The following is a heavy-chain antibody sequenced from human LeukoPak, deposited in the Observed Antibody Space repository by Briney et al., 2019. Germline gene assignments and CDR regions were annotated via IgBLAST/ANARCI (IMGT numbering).Heavy chain of an antibody. CDR1: GFTFSSYE. D-gene: IGHD4-17*01. Sequence: GGSLRLSCAASGFTFSSYEMNWVRQAPGKGLEWVSYISSSGSTIYYADSVKGRFTISRDNAKNSLYLQMNSLRAEDTAVYYCAREGPYGDHGVYWYYYYMDVWGKGTTVTVSS. J-gene: IGHJ6*03. CDR3: AREGPYGDHGVYWYYYYMDV. V-gene: IGHV3-48*03. CDR2: ISSSGSTI.